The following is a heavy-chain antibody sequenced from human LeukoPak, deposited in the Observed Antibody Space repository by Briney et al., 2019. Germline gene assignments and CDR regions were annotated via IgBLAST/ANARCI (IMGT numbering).Heavy chain of an antibody. CDR1: GFTFDDYG. J-gene: IGHJ4*02. CDR2: ITWNGGST. Sequence: GGSLRLSCAASGFTFDDYGMSWVRQAPGKGLERVSGITWNGGSTGYADSVKGRFTISRDNAKNSLYLQMNSLRAEDTALYYCARDFSYYYDSSGSFDYWGQGTLVTVSS. CDR3: ARDFSYYYDSSGSFDY. V-gene: IGHV3-20*04. D-gene: IGHD3-22*01.